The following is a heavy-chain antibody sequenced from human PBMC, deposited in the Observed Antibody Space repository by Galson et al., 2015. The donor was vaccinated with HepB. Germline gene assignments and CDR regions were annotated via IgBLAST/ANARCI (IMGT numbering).Heavy chain of an antibody. V-gene: IGHV1-69*13. CDR1: GGTFSSYA. CDR2: IIPIFGTA. J-gene: IGHJ3*02. CDR3: ATPGYCSGGSCYPTPDAFDI. Sequence: SVKVSCKASGGTFSSYAISWVRQAPGQGLEWMGGIIPIFGTANYAQKFQGRVTITADESTSTAYMELSSLRSEDTAVYYCATPGYCSGGSCYPTPDAFDIWGQGTMVTVSS. D-gene: IGHD2-15*01.